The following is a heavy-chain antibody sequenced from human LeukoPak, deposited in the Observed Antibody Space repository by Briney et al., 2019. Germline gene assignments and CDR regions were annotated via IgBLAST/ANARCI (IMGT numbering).Heavy chain of an antibody. D-gene: IGHD2-21*02. CDR3: ARSACPERPAGNCYSYFDS. CDR2: ITPNNGGT. V-gene: IGHV1-2*02. CDR1: GYTFTGYY. J-gene: IGHJ4*02. Sequence: ASVKVSCMTFGYTFTGYYMHWVRQAPGQGLEWVGWITPNNGGTNYAQKFQGRVTMTGDTSINTAFLELSRLTSDDTAIYYCARSACPERPAGNCYSYFDSWGQGTLVTVSS.